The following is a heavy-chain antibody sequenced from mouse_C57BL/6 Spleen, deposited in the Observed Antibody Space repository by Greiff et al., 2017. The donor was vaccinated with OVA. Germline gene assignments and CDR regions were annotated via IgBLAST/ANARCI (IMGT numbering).Heavy chain of an antibody. CDR3: TRGRQLRLNFDY. CDR1: GYTFTDYE. D-gene: IGHD3-2*02. CDR2: IDPETGGT. J-gene: IGHJ2*01. Sequence: VQLQQSGAELVRPGASVTLSCKASGYTFTDYEMHWVKQTPVHGLEWIGAIDPETGGTAYNQKFKGKAILTADKSSSTAYMDLRSLTSEDSAVYYCTRGRQLRLNFDYWGQGTTLTVSS. V-gene: IGHV1-15*01.